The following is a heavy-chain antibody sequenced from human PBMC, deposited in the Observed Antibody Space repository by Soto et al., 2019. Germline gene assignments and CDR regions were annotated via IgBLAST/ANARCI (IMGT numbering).Heavy chain of an antibody. CDR3: ARGPLVVLNYFES. CDR1: GGTFRNYP. CDR2: IFPLTDIP. Sequence: QVQLVQSGTEVKKPGSSVXXXCKASGGTFRNYPINWVRQAPGQGLEWMGSIFPLTDIPDYAQNFQARLTISADKSTSTAYMELSSLTSDDTAMYFCARGPLVVLNYFESWGQGTLVTVSS. J-gene: IGHJ4*02. V-gene: IGHV1-69*02.